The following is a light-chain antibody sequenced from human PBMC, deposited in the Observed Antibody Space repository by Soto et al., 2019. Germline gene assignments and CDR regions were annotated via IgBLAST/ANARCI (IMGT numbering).Light chain of an antibody. CDR3: QSYDSSLSVV. J-gene: IGLJ2*01. CDR1: SSNIGAGYD. Sequence: QSVLTQPPSVSGARGQRVTISCTGSSSNIGAGYDVHWYQQLPGTAPKLLIYGNSNRPSGVPDRFSGSKSGTSASLAITGRQAEDVADYYCQSYDSSLSVVFGGGTKVTVL. V-gene: IGLV1-40*01. CDR2: GNS.